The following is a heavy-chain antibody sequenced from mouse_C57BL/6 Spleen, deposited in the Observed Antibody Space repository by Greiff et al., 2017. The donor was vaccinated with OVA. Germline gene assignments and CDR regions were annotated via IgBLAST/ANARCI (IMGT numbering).Heavy chain of an antibody. J-gene: IGHJ4*01. CDR2: IDPSDSYT. Sequence: QVQLQQPGAELVRPGTSVKLSCKASGYTFTSYWMHWVKQRPGQGLEWIGVIDPSDSYTNYNQKFKGKATWTVDTSSSTAYMQLSSLTSEDSAVYYCASPKAMDYWGQGTSVTVSS. CDR3: ASPKAMDY. CDR1: GYTFTSYW. V-gene: IGHV1-59*01.